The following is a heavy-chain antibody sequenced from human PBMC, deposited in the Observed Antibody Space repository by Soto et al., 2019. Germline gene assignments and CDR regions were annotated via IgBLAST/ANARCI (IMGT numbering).Heavy chain of an antibody. CDR1: GGTFSSYT. Sequence: SVKVSCKASGGTFSSYTINWVRQAPGQGLEWMGGIIPIFGTTNYAKKFQGRVTITADESTSTAYMELSSLRSEDTAVYYCARYASSGNNSVWYTFDHWGQGTLVTVS. D-gene: IGHD6-19*01. J-gene: IGHJ5*02. CDR2: IIPIFGTT. V-gene: IGHV1-69*13. CDR3: ARYASSGNNSVWYTFDH.